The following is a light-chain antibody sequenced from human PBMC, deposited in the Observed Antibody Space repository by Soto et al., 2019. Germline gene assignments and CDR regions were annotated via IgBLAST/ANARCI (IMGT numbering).Light chain of an antibody. CDR1: QSVSSSY. CDR2: GAS. CDR3: QQYGSSPPPWT. Sequence: EIVLTQSPGTLSLSPGERATLSCRASQSVSSSYLAWYQQKPGQAPRLLIYGASSRATGIPDRFSGSGSGTDFTLTISRLEPEDFGVYYCQQYGSSPPPWTFGQGTKVEIK. V-gene: IGKV3-20*01. J-gene: IGKJ1*01.